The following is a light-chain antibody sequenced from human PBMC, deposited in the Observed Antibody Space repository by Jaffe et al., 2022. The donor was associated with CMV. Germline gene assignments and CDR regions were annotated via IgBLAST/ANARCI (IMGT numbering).Light chain of an antibody. V-gene: IGLV2-14*03. Sequence: QSALTQPASVSGSPGQSITISCTGTSSDVGAYNYVSWYQQHPGKAPKLIIYDVTNRSSGISNRFSGSKSVNTASLTISGLQAEDEADYYCSSYTGRGTVFGGGTKLTV. CDR1: SSDVGAYNY. CDR2: DVT. CDR3: SSYTGRGTV. J-gene: IGLJ2*01.